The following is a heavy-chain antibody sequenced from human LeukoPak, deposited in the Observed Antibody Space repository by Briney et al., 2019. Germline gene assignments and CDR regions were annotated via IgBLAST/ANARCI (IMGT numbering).Heavy chain of an antibody. CDR1: GDSINSGSYF. J-gene: IGHJ6*03. Sequence: PSQTLSLTCTVSGDSINSGSYFWNWFRQPAGKGLEFIGHIYSSGSTHYNPSLKSRVTISVDTSKNQISLKLSSVTAADTAVYYCARLYPEVPAAIRYGQYYVDVWGKGTTVTVSS. V-gene: IGHV4-61*09. CDR2: IYSSGST. D-gene: IGHD2-2*01. CDR3: ARLYPEVPAAIRYGQYYVDV.